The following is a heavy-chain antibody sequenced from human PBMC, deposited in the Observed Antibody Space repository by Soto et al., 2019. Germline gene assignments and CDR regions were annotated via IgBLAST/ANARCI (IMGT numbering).Heavy chain of an antibody. CDR1: GFTFTSSA. CDR3: AADGDYGDPLGIPWYFDL. D-gene: IGHD4-17*01. V-gene: IGHV1-58*02. J-gene: IGHJ2*01. Sequence: QMQLVQSGPEVKKPGTSVKVSCKASGFTFTSSAMQWVRQARGQRLGWIGWIVVGSGNTNYAQTFQERVTMTRDMSTSTAYMELSSLRSEDTAVYYCAADGDYGDPLGIPWYFDLWGRGTLVTVSS. CDR2: IVVGSGNT.